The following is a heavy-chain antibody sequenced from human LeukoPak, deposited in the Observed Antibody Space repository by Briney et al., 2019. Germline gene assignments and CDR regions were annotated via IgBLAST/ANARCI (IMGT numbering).Heavy chain of an antibody. J-gene: IGHJ3*02. CDR1: GGSISSGDYY. CDR3: ARHHEPRSIRAFDI. V-gene: IGHV4-39*01. Sequence: SETLSLTCTVSGGSISSGDYYWRWIRQPPGKGLEWIGSIYYSGSTYYNPSLKSRVTISVDTSKNQFSLKLSSVTAADTAVYYCARHHEPRSIRAFDIWGQGTMVTVSS. CDR2: IYYSGST.